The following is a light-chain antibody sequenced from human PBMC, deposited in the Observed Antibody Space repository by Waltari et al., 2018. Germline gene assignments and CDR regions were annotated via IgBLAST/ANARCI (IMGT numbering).Light chain of an antibody. CDR1: SSDGGGYNY. CDR2: DVS. J-gene: IGLJ1*01. V-gene: IGLV2-14*01. CDR3: SSYTSSSRV. Sequence: QSALPQPASVSGSPGPSITISCTGTSSDGGGYNYVSWYQQHPGKAPKLMIYDVSKRPSGVSNRFSGSKSGNTASLTISGLQAEDEADYYCSSYTSSSRVFGTGTKVTVL.